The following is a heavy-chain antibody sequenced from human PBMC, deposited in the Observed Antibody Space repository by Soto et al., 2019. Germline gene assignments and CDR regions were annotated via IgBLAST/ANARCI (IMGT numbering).Heavy chain of an antibody. V-gene: IGHV3-74*01. J-gene: IGHJ4*02. CDR2: INSDGNT. Sequence: EVQVVESGGGLVQPGESLRLSCAASGFTFSSNWMHWVRQAPGKGLVWVSRINSDGNTNYADSVKGRFTISRDNAKNTVYLQMHSLSAEDTAVYYCARVPTRDLGTYSSSRFDFWGQGTLVTVSS. D-gene: IGHD6-6*01. CDR1: GFTFSSNW. CDR3: ARVPTRDLGTYSSSRFDF.